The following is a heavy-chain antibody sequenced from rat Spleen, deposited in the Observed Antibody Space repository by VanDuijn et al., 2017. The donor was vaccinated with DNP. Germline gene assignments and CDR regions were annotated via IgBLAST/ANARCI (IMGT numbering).Heavy chain of an antibody. V-gene: IGHV3-3*01. D-gene: IGHD1-6*01. Sequence: VQLQESGPGLVEPSQSLSLTCSVTDYSITSCCRWTWIRKFPGHKLEWMGYINSAGSIEYNPSLKGRISITSDTSKNQFFLQVNSVTPDDTATYYCTRGDILRSFDYWGQGVMVTVSS. CDR2: INSAGSI. J-gene: IGHJ2*01. CDR1: DYSITSCCR. CDR3: TRGDILRSFDY.